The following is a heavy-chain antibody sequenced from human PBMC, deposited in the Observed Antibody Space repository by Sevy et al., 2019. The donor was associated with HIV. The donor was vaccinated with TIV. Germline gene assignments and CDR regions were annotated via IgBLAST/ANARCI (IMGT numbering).Heavy chain of an antibody. Sequence: GGSLRLSCVGSGFSFSSDAMSWVRQAPGKGLQWVATVSASGGSTYYADSVRGRFSITRDNSKNTLYVKMNSLRAEDPAVYYCARVGGGGYYDPWSGYLEFDPWGQGTLVTVSS. D-gene: IGHD3-3*01. CDR3: ARVGGGGYYDPWSGYLEFDP. CDR2: VSASGGST. CDR1: GFSFSSDA. V-gene: IGHV3-23*01. J-gene: IGHJ5*02.